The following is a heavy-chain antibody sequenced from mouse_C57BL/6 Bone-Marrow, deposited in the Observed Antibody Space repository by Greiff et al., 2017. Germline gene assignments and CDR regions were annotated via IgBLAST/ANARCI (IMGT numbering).Heavy chain of an antibody. CDR2: IWRGGST. CDR3: AKNGGNSRYYFDY. V-gene: IGHV2-5*01. Sequence: VQLQQSGPGLVQPSQSLSITCTVSGFSLTSYGVHWVRQSPGKGLEWLGVIWRGGSTDYNAAFMSRLSITKDNSKSQVFFKMNSLQADDTAIYYCAKNGGNSRYYFDYGGQGTTLTVSS. CDR1: GFSLTSYG. J-gene: IGHJ2*01. D-gene: IGHD2-1*01.